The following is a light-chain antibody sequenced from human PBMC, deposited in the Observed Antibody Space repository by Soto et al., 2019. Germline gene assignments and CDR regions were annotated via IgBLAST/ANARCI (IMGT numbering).Light chain of an antibody. V-gene: IGLV2-8*01. CDR1: SSDVGAYNY. CDR2: EVS. CDR3: SSYAASNNFV. Sequence: ALTQPPSPSGSPGQSVTISCTGTSSDVGAYNYVSWYQQHPGKAPKLMIYEVSKRPSGVPDRFSGSKSGNTASLTVSGLQAEDEADYYCSSYAASNNFVFGTGTKVTVL. J-gene: IGLJ1*01.